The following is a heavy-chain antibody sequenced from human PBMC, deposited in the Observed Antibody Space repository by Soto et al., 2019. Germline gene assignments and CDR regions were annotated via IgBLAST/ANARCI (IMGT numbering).Heavy chain of an antibody. CDR3: ARGLRKSNWIDP. V-gene: IGHV1-8*01. CDR1: GYTFTSHD. J-gene: IGHJ5*02. Sequence: QVQLVQSGAEVKKPGASVKVSCKASGYTFTSHDINWVRQATGQGLEWMGWMNPNSGNTGYAQKFEGRVTMTRNTSISTAYLELSSLRSDDTAVYYCARGLRKSNWIDPWGQGTPVIVSS. CDR2: MNPNSGNT.